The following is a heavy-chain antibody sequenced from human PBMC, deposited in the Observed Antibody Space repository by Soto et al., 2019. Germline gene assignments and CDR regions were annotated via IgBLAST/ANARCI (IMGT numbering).Heavy chain of an antibody. CDR2: ISAYNGNT. CDR3: ARDRMVVTAIRYYYYGMDV. Sequence: ASVKVSCKASGYTFTSYGISWVQQAPGQGLEWMGWISAYNGNTNYAQKLQGRVTMTTDTSTSTAYMELRSLRSDDTAVYYCARDRMVVTAIRYYYYGMDVWGQGTTVTVSS. J-gene: IGHJ6*02. D-gene: IGHD2-21*02. V-gene: IGHV1-18*01. CDR1: GYTFTSYG.